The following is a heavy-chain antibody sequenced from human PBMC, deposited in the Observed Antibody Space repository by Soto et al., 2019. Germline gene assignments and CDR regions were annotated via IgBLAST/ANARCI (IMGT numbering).Heavy chain of an antibody. V-gene: IGHV3-64D*06. D-gene: IGHD6-19*01. CDR2: ISSNGGNT. CDR3: VKEGYMRSDWCGQFDC. CDR1: GFTFNTFA. Sequence: GGSLRLSCSASGFTFNTFAMHWVRQTPGKGLEFVSAISSNGGNTYYADSVKGRFAISRDNSKNTLYLQMYSLRPEDTALYYCVKEGYMRSDWCGQFDCWGQGTLVTVSS. J-gene: IGHJ4*02.